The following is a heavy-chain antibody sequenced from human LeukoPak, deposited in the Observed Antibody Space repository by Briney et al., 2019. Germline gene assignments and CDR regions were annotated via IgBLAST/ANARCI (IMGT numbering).Heavy chain of an antibody. V-gene: IGHV3-30*02. D-gene: IGHD1-26*01. CDR3: VGEVGSRQMNS. CDR1: GFTFSTYS. J-gene: IGHJ4*02. Sequence: GGSLRLSCAASGFTFSTYSMNWVRQAPGKGQECVAYISYDGSIQLYGDSVKGRFTISRDNSKDMLFLQMNSLRVDDTAIYYCVGEVGSRQMNSWGQGTLVTVSS. CDR2: ISYDGSIQ.